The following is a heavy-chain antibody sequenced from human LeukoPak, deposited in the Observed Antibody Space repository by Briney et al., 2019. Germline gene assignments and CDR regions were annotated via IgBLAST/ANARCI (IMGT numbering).Heavy chain of an antibody. J-gene: IGHJ4*02. D-gene: IGHD6-19*01. CDR3: ARGHSSGWYGY. Sequence: SETLSLTXAVYGGSFSGYYWSWIGQPPGKGLEWIGEINHSGSTNYNPSLKSRVTISLDTSKNQFSLKLSSVTAADTAVYHCARGHSSGWYGYWGQGTLVTVSS. CDR1: GGSFSGYY. CDR2: INHSGST. V-gene: IGHV4-34*01.